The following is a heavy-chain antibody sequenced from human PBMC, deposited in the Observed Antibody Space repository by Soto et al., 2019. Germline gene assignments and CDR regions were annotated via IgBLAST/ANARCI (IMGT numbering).Heavy chain of an antibody. CDR1: GFIFTNYW. D-gene: IGHD3-16*01. V-gene: IGHV3-74*01. J-gene: IGHJ4*02. CDR2: ISGDGTTT. Sequence: GGSLRLSCAAPGFIFTNYWMHWVRQAPGERLVWVARISGDGTTTTYVDSAKGRFTISKDNAKNTVYLQMNGLRTEDTAVYYCGRGSGPRGRPYWGQGITVTVSS. CDR3: GRGSGPRGRPY.